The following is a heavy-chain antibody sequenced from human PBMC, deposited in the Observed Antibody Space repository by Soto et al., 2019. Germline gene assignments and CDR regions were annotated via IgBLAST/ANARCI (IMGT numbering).Heavy chain of an antibody. CDR3: AKSFRIYGDYPYFDY. CDR2: ISASGGSA. D-gene: IGHD4-17*01. J-gene: IGHJ4*02. Sequence: GGSLRLSCAASGFTFNTYAMSWVRQAPGKGLEWVSAISASGGSAYYADSVKGRFTISRDNSKNTLYVQMNSLRAEDTAVYYCAKSFRIYGDYPYFDYWGQGTLVTVSS. CDR1: GFTFNTYA. V-gene: IGHV3-23*01.